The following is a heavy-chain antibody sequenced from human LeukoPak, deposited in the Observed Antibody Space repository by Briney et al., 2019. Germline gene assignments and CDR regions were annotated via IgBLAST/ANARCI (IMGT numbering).Heavy chain of an antibody. D-gene: IGHD1-26*01. CDR2: FDPEDGET. J-gene: IGHJ4*02. CDR1: GYTLTELS. Sequence: ASVKVSCXVSGYTLTELSMHWVRQAPGKGLEWMGGFDPEDGETIYAQKFQGRVTMTEDTSTDTAYMELSSLRSEDTAVYYCATDFDVVGASKNYWGQGTLVTVSS. V-gene: IGHV1-24*01. CDR3: ATDFDVVGASKNY.